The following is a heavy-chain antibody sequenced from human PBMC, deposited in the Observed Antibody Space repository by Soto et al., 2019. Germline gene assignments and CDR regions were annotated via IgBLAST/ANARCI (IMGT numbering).Heavy chain of an antibody. CDR3: AKGRGYDFYYGMDV. D-gene: IGHD5-12*01. CDR1: GFTFSSYG. V-gene: IGHV3-30*18. J-gene: IGHJ6*02. CDR2: ISYDGSNK. Sequence: GGSLGLSCAASGFTFSSYGMQWVRQAPGKGLEWVAVISYDGSNKYYADSVKGQFTISRDNSKNTLYLQMNSLRAEDTAVYYCAKGRGYDFYYGMDVWGQGTTVTVSS.